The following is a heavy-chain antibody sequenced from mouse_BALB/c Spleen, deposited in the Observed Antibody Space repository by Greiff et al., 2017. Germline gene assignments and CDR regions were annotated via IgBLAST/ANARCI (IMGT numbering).Heavy chain of an antibody. CDR1: GYPFTSYW. CDR2: IYPGDGDT. Sequence: LQQSGAELARPGASVKLSCKASGYPFTSYWMQWVKQRPGQGLEWFGAIYPGDGDTRYTQKFKGKATLTADKSSSTAYMKLSSLASEDSAVYYCASYDGHYVDYWGQGTTLTVSS. J-gene: IGHJ2*01. D-gene: IGHD2-3*01. V-gene: IGHV1-87*01. CDR3: ASYDGHYVDY.